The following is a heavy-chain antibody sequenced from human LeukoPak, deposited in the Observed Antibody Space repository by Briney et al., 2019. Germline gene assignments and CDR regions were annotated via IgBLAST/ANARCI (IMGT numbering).Heavy chain of an antibody. CDR1: GFTFSSYS. Sequence: GGSLRLSCAASGFTFSSYSMNWVRQAPGKGLEWVSSISSSSSYIYYADSVKGRFTISRDNAKNSLYLQMNSLRAEDTAVYYCARGTTLWFGESEVGMDVWGQGTTVTVSS. CDR2: ISSSSSYI. V-gene: IGHV3-21*04. J-gene: IGHJ6*02. D-gene: IGHD3-10*01. CDR3: ARGTTLWFGESEVGMDV.